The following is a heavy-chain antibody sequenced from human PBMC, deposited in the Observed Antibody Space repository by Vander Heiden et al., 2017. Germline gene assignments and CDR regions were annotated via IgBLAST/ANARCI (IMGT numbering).Heavy chain of an antibody. CDR3: ARDLEAVAGKGYYGMDV. V-gene: IGHV3-21*01. CDR2: ISSSSSYI. Sequence: EVQLVESGGGLVKPGGSLRLSCAASGFPFGSYSMNWVRQAPGKGLEWVSSISSSSSYIYYADSVKGRFTISRDNAKNSLYLQMNSLRAEDTAVYYCARDLEAVAGKGYYGMDVWGQGTTVTVSS. J-gene: IGHJ6*02. CDR1: GFPFGSYS. D-gene: IGHD6-19*01.